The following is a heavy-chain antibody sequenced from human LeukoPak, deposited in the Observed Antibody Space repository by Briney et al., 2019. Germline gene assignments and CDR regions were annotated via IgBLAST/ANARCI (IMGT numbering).Heavy chain of an antibody. CDR1: GGSISSSTYY. CDR3: ARGGRLADY. J-gene: IGHJ4*02. CDR2: INHSGST. Sequence: SETLSLTCTVSGGSISSSTYYWGWIRQPPGKGLEWIGEINHSGSTNYNPSLKSRVSVSVDTSKNQFSLKLSSVTAADTAVYYCARGGRLADYWGQGTLVTVSS. V-gene: IGHV4-39*07.